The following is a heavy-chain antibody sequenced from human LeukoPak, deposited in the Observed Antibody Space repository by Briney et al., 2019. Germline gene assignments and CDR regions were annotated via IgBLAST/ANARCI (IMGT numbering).Heavy chain of an antibody. CDR3: ARQGMNYDILTGTLAPFLDI. V-gene: IGHV5-51*01. CDR1: GYSFTSYW. Sequence: GESLKISCKGSGYSFTSYWIGWVRQMPGKGLEWMGIIYPGDSDTRYSPSFQGQVTISADKSISTAYLQWNSLKASDTAMYYCARQGMNYDILTGTLAPFLDIWGQGTMVTVSS. J-gene: IGHJ3*02. D-gene: IGHD3-9*01. CDR2: IYPGDSDT.